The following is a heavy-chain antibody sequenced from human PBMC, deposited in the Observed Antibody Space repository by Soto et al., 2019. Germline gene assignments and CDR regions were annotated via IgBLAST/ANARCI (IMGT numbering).Heavy chain of an antibody. CDR1: GYSFTSYW. J-gene: IGHJ6*02. CDR3: ARGIVVVPAAILPNYYYYGMDV. Sequence: LGESLKISCKGSGYSFTSYWISWVRQMPGKGLEWMGRIDPSDSYTNYSPSFQGHVTISADKSISTAYLQWSSLKASDTAMYYCARGIVVVPAAILPNYYYYGMDVWGQGTTVTVSS. V-gene: IGHV5-10-1*01. CDR2: IDPSDSYT. D-gene: IGHD2-2*01.